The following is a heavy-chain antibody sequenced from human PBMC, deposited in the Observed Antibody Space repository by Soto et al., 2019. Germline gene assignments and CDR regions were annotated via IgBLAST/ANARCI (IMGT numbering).Heavy chain of an antibody. CDR2: IIPMVGSP. D-gene: IGHD3-3*01. CDR1: GGTLSTNA. V-gene: IGHV1-69*06. CDR3: ARGGFVAGLYNAMDA. J-gene: IGHJ6*02. Sequence: QVQLVQSGAEVKKPGSSVKVSCKASGGTLSTNAMSWVRQAPGQGLEWMGAIIPMVGSPKYAQKFQGRVTITADNPTSTIYMEMISLTSADTAVYYCARGGFVAGLYNAMDAWGQGTAVAVSS.